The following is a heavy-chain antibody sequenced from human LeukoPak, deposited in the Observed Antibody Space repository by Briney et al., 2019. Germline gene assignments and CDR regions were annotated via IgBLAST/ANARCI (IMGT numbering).Heavy chain of an antibody. Sequence: PSETLSLTCAVSGGSITNFYWSWVRQPPGKGLEWIGYIYYIGNTNYNPSLKSRVTMSVDTSKNQFSLKLSSVTAADTAVYYCARVGTYYDFWSGSYYYGMDVWGQGTTVTVSS. V-gene: IGHV4-59*12. D-gene: IGHD3-3*01. CDR2: IYYIGNT. J-gene: IGHJ6*02. CDR3: ARVGTYYDFWSGSYYYGMDV. CDR1: GGSITNFY.